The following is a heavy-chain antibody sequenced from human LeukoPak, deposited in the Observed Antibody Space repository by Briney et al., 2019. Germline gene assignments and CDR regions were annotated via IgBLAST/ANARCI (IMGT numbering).Heavy chain of an antibody. CDR2: ISGSGGST. CDR3: AKRGYNYDYDY. D-gene: IGHD5-18*01. CDR1: GFTFSIYA. J-gene: IGHJ4*02. Sequence: GGSLRLSCAASGFTFSIYAMSGVRKTPGKGLEWVSSISGSGGSTYYADSVKGRFTISRDNSKNTLYLQMNSLRAEDTAVYYCAKRGYNYDYDYWGQGTLVTVSS. V-gene: IGHV3-23*01.